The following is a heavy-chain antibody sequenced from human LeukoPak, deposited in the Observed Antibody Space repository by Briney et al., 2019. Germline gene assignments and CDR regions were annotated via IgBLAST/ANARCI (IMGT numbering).Heavy chain of an antibody. CDR1: EFTFSSYS. V-gene: IGHV3-48*01. J-gene: IGHJ4*02. Sequence: GGSLRLSCAASEFTFSSYSMNRVRQAPGKGLEWVSYISSSSSTIYYADSVKGRFTISRDNAKNSLYLQMNSLRAEDTAVYYCARDLGFWEYYDSSGYFDYWGQGTLVTVSS. CDR3: ARDLGFWEYYDSSGYFDY. CDR2: ISSSSSTI. D-gene: IGHD3-22*01.